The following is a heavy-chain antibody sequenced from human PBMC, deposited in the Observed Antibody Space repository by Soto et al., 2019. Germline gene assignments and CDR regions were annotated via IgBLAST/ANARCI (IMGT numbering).Heavy chain of an antibody. CDR3: AKIPPRGVVVPAAIWFDP. J-gene: IGHJ5*02. CDR2: ISGSGGST. D-gene: IGHD2-2*01. CDR1: GFTVSNNY. V-gene: IGHV3-23*01. Sequence: PGGSLRLSCAASGFTVSNNYMSWVRQGPGKGLEWVSTISGSGGSTYYADSVKGRFTISRDNSKNTLYLQMNSLRAEDTAVYYCAKIPPRGVVVPAAIWFDPWGQGT.